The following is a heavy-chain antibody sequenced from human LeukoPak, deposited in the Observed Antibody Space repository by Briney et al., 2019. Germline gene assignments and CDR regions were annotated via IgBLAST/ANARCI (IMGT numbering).Heavy chain of an antibody. D-gene: IGHD5-24*01. CDR3: ARNNRYDGYLYNWFDP. V-gene: IGHV1-2*02. CDR2: INPSSGDT. CDR1: GYSFNGYY. J-gene: IGHJ5*02. Sequence: GASVKVSCKASGYSFNGYYIYWVRQAPGQGLEWMGRINPSSGDTNYAQKFHGRVTMTRDTSISTAYMELSGLTSDDTAVYYCARNNRYDGYLYNWFDPWGQGTLVTVSS.